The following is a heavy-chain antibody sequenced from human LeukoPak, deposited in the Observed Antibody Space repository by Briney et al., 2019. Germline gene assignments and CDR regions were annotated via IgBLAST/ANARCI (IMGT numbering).Heavy chain of an antibody. CDR1: GYTFTSYD. V-gene: IGHV1-8*01. CDR3: ARASRITIFGVVIIPTYYFDY. Sequence: GASVKVSCTASGYTFTSYDINWVRQATGQGLEWMGWMNPNSGNTGYAQKFQGRVTMTRNTSISTAYMELSSLRSEDTAVYYCARASRITIFGVVIIPTYYFDYWGQGTLVTVSS. D-gene: IGHD3-3*01. J-gene: IGHJ4*02. CDR2: MNPNSGNT.